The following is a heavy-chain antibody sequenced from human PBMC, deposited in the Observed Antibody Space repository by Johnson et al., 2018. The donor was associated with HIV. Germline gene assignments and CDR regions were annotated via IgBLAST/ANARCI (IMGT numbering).Heavy chain of an antibody. V-gene: IGHV3-30-3*01. D-gene: IGHD3-16*02. J-gene: IGHJ3*02. CDR1: GFPFRRNG. CDR3: ARAGGGYPRGGHAFDI. Sequence: QVKLVESGGGVVQPGRSLRLACAASGFPFRRNGMHWVRQAPGKGLEWVAVISYDGSNKYYADPVKRRFTITRDNSKNTLYLQMNSLRAEDTAVYYCARAGGGYPRGGHAFDIWRQGTMVTVSS. CDR2: ISYDGSNK.